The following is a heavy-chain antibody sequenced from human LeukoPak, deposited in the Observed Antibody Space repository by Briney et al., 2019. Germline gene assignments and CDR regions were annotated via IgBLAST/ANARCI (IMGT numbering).Heavy chain of an antibody. Sequence: PGGSLRLSCAASGFTFSNYEMNWVRQAPGKGLEWVSYISSSGSTIYYADSVKGRFTISRDNVKNSQYLQMNSLRADDTAVYYCASSPSMTTVTTGLWGRRPAKNWYFDLWGRGTLVTVSS. CDR3: ASSPSMTTVTTGLWGRRPAKNWYFDL. CDR2: ISSSGSTI. CDR1: GFTFSNYE. D-gene: IGHD4-17*01. J-gene: IGHJ2*01. V-gene: IGHV3-48*03.